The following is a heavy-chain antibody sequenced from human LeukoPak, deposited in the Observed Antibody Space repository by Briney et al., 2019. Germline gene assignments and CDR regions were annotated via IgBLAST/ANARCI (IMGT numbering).Heavy chain of an antibody. Sequence: QPGGSLRLSCAASGFTFGTYAMTWVRQAPGKGLEWVSVISGSGGSTNYADPVKGRFIISRDNSRNTLFLQMNSLRAEDTAVYYCAKHHYSSSRDYFDYWGQGTLVTVSS. D-gene: IGHD6-13*01. CDR1: GFTFGTYA. V-gene: IGHV3-23*01. J-gene: IGHJ4*02. CDR3: AKHHYSSSRDYFDY. CDR2: ISGSGGST.